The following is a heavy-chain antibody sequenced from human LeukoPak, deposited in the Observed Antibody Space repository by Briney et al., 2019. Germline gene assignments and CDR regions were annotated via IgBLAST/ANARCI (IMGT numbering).Heavy chain of an antibody. D-gene: IGHD5-18*01. Sequence: SETLSLTCTVSGGSISSYYWSWIRQPPGKGLEWIGYIYYSGSTFYSPSLKNRVTISVDTSKNQFSLKLTSVTAADTAVYYCARIPYSYLDHWGQGTLVTVSS. CDR3: ARIPYSYLDH. CDR1: GGSISSYY. J-gene: IGHJ4*02. CDR2: IYYSGST. V-gene: IGHV4-59*08.